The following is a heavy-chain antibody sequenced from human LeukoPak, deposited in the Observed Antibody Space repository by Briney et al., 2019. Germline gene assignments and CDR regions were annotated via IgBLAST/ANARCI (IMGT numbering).Heavy chain of an antibody. CDR1: GFTFSSYA. CDR3: AKSGLDYGDYEV. V-gene: IGHV3-23*01. CDR2: ISGSGGST. D-gene: IGHD4-17*01. Sequence: PGGSLRLSCAASGFTFSSYAMSWVRQAPGKGLEWVSAISGSGGSTYYADSVKGRFTISRDNPKNTLYLQMNSLRAEDTAVYHCAKSGLDYGDYEVWGQGTLVTVSS. J-gene: IGHJ4*02.